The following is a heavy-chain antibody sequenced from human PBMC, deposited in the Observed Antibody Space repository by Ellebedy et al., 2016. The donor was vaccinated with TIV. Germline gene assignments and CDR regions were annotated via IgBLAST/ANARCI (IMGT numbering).Heavy chain of an antibody. CDR2: INPNSGDT. D-gene: IGHD3-22*01. V-gene: IGHV1-2*02. Sequence: AASVKVSCKASGYTLTGSYMHWVRQAPGQGLEWMGWINPNSGDTSYAQNFQGRVTMTRDTSISTAYMELSRLRSDDTAVYYCAKREDSSGLLNYYYYYAMDVWGQGTTVTVSS. J-gene: IGHJ6*02. CDR1: GYTLTGSY. CDR3: AKREDSSGLLNYYYYYAMDV.